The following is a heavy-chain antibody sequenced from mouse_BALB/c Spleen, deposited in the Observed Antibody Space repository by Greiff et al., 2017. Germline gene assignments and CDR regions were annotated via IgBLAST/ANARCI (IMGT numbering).Heavy chain of an antibody. V-gene: IGHV5-6*01. CDR3: TRDLPYGNYGGYCAMDY. CDR1: GFTFSSYG. J-gene: IGHJ4*01. Sequence: EVMLVESGGDLVKPGGSLKLSCAASGFTFSSYGLSWVRQTPDKRLEWVATISSGGSYTYYPDSVKGRFTISRDNAKNTLYLQMSSLKSEDTAMYYCTRDLPYGNYGGYCAMDYWGQGTSVTVSS. CDR2: ISSGGSYT. D-gene: IGHD2-10*02.